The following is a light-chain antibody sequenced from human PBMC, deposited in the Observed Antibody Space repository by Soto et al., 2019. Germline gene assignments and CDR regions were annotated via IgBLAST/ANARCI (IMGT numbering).Light chain of an antibody. Sequence: EIVLTQSPATLSLSPGERATLSCRASQSISNFLAWYQQKSGQSPRLLIYDASNRATGVPARFSGSGSGTEFTLTISSLEPEDFAVYYCQQRSNWPPLTFGGGTKLEIK. J-gene: IGKJ4*01. V-gene: IGKV3-11*01. CDR3: QQRSNWPPLT. CDR1: QSISNF. CDR2: DAS.